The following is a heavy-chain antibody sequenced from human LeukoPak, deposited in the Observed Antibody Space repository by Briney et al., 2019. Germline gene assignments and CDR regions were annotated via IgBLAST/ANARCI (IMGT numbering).Heavy chain of an antibody. J-gene: IGHJ6*02. CDR1: GYTFTSYG. CDR2: MNPNSGNT. CDR3: ARGLYCSSTSCYTGWRHYYGMDV. D-gene: IGHD2-2*02. V-gene: IGHV1-8*02. Sequence: GASVKVSCKASGYTFTSYGISWVRQAPGQGLEWMGWMNPNSGNTGYAQKFQGRVTMTRNTSISTAYMELSSLRSEDTAVYYCARGLYCSSTSCYTGWRHYYGMDVWGQGTTVTVSS.